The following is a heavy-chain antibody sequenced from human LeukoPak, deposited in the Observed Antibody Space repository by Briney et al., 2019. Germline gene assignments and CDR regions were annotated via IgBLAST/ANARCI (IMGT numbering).Heavy chain of an antibody. CDR2: ISAYNGNT. D-gene: IGHD6-13*01. CDR3: ARVGAAAGNYYYYGMDV. Sequence: ASVKVSCKASGYTFTSYGIRWVRQAPGQGLEWMGWISAYNGNTNYAQKLQGRVTMTTDTSTSTAYMELRSLRSDDTAVYHCARVGAAAGNYYYYGMDVWGQGTTVTVSS. J-gene: IGHJ6*02. V-gene: IGHV1-18*01. CDR1: GYTFTSYG.